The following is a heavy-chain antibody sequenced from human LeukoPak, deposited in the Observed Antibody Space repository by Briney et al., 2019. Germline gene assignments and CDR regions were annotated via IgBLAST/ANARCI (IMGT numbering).Heavy chain of an antibody. J-gene: IGHJ4*02. V-gene: IGHV4-61*01. Sequence: SETLSLTCTVSGASVGSGSHYWGWIRQAPGKGLEWIGYFCCSGSTNYNPSLKSRFTISVDTSKNQFSLKVSSVTAADTAVYYCARAAAAVSLDSWGQGTLVTVSS. CDR3: ARAAAAVSLDS. CDR1: GASVGSGSHY. D-gene: IGHD2-8*01. CDR2: FCCSGST.